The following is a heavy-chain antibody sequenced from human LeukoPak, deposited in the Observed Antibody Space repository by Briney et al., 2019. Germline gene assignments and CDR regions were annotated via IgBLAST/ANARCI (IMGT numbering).Heavy chain of an antibody. CDR1: GGSISSYY. CDR2: IYYSGST. J-gene: IGHJ4*02. CDR3: ARGGGRWLQLPDY. Sequence: SETLSLTCTVPGGSISSYYWSWIRQPPGKGLEWIAYIYYSGSTNYNPSLKSRVTISVDTSKNQFSLKLSSVTAADTAVYYCARGGGRWLQLPDYWGQGTLVTVSS. D-gene: IGHD5-24*01. V-gene: IGHV4-59*01.